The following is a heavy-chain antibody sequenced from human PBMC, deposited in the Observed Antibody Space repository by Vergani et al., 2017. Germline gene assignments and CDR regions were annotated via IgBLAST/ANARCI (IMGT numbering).Heavy chain of an antibody. D-gene: IGHD6-6*01. CDR2: INHSGNN. CDR3: ARGNRIAARRLNYFDY. V-gene: IGHV4-34*01. CDR1: GRSFNAYY. Sequence: QVQLQQWGAGLFKPSETLSLTCAVYGRSFNAYYWNWIRQPPGKGLEWIGEINHSGNNNYNPSLKSRVTMSVHTSKNQFSLKLRSVTAADTAVYFCARGNRIAARRLNYFDYWGQGALVTVSS. J-gene: IGHJ4*02.